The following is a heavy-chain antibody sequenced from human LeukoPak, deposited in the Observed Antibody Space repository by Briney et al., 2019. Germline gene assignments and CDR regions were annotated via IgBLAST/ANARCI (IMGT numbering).Heavy chain of an antibody. CDR1: GGSISSGGYY. CDR3: AREPSPYYYDSSGNAFDI. Sequence: PSQTLPLTCTVSGGSISSGGYYWSWTRQHPGKGLEWIGYIYYSGSTYYNPSLKSRVTISVDTSKNQFSLKLSSVTAADTAVYYCAREPSPYYYDSSGNAFDIWGQGTMVTVSS. CDR2: IYYSGST. D-gene: IGHD3-22*01. J-gene: IGHJ3*02. V-gene: IGHV4-31*03.